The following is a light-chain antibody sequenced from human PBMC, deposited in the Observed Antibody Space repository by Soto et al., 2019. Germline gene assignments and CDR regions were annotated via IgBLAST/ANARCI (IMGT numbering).Light chain of an antibody. V-gene: IGKV1-5*02. CDR3: QQYNSYR. J-gene: IGKJ1*01. Sequence: DIQMTHSPSTLSXXVGXXXXXICRASQSISSWLAWYQQKPGKAPKLLIYDASSLESGVPSRFSGSGSGTEFTLTISSLQPDDFATYYCQQYNSYRFGQGTKVDIK. CDR1: QSISSW. CDR2: DAS.